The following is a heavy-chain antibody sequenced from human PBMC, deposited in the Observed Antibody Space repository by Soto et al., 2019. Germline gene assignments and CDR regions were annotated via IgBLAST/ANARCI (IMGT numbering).Heavy chain of an antibody. D-gene: IGHD3-22*01. CDR2: IYYSGST. J-gene: IGHJ4*02. CDR3: ATDYYYDSSGYYY. CDR1: GGSISSYY. Sequence: SETLSLTCTVSGGSISSYYWSWIRQPPGKGLEWIGYIYYSGSTNYNPSLKSRVTISVDTSKNQFSLKLSSVTAADTAVYYCATDYYYDSSGYYYWGQGTLVTVSS. V-gene: IGHV4-59*01.